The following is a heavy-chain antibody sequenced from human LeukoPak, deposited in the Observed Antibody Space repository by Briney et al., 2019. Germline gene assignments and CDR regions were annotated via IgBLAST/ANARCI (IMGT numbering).Heavy chain of an antibody. Sequence: GGSLRLSCAASGFTFSNAWMSWVRQAPGKGLEWVGRIKSKTDGGTTDYAAPVKGRFTISRDDSKNTLYLQMNSLKTEDTAVYYCTSPPLYSSSWYYFDYWGQGTLVTVSS. CDR1: GFTFSNAW. D-gene: IGHD6-13*01. J-gene: IGHJ4*02. V-gene: IGHV3-15*01. CDR3: TSPPLYSSSWYYFDY. CDR2: IKSKTDGGTT.